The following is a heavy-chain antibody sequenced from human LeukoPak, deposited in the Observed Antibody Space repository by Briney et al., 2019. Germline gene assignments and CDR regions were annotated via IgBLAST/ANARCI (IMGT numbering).Heavy chain of an antibody. CDR2: IWYDGSNK. V-gene: IGHV3-33*01. CDR3: ARDHLRYFDSPHYYYYGMDV. D-gene: IGHD3-9*01. J-gene: IGHJ6*02. CDR1: GFTFSSYG. Sequence: RGSLRLSCAASGFTFSSYGMHWVRQAPGKGLEWVAVIWYDGSNKYYADSVKGRFTISRDNSKNTLYLQMNSLRAEDTAVYYCARDHLRYFDSPHYYYYGMDVWGQGTTVTVSS.